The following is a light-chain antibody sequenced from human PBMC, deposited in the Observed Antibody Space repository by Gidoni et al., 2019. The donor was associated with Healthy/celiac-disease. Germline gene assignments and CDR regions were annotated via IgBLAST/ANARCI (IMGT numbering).Light chain of an antibody. CDR1: QSVSSY. J-gene: IGKJ4*01. Sequence: EIVLTQSPSTLSLSPGERATLSCRASQSVSSYLAWYQQKPGQDPRLLIYDASTRATGIPARFRCSGSGTDFTLTISSLEPEDFAVYYCQQRSNWPPRLTFGGXTKVEIK. CDR3: QQRSNWPPRLT. V-gene: IGKV3-11*01. CDR2: DAS.